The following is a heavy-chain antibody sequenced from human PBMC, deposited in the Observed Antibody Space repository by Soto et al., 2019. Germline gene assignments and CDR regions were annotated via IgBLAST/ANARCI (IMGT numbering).Heavy chain of an antibody. Sequence: QVQLQQWGAGLLKPSETLSLTCAVYGGSFSGYYWSWIRQPPGKGLEWIGEINHSGSTNYNPSLKSRATISVDTSKNQFSLKLSSVTAADTAVYYCARGWAGDHFGYWGQGTLVTVSS. V-gene: IGHV4-34*01. CDR1: GGSFSGYY. CDR3: ARGWAGDHFGY. CDR2: INHSGST. D-gene: IGHD7-27*01. J-gene: IGHJ4*02.